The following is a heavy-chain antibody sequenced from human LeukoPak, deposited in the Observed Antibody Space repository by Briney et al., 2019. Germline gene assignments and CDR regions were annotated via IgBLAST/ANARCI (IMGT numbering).Heavy chain of an antibody. CDR3: AREDGTYYYDSSGYSNFDY. CDR1: GYTFTGYY. V-gene: IGHV1-2*06. CDR2: INPNSGGT. D-gene: IGHD3-22*01. J-gene: IGHJ4*02. Sequence: ASVKVSCKASGYTFTGYYMHWVRQAPGQGLEWMGRINPNSGGTNYAQKFQGRVTMTRDTSISTAYMELSRLRSDDTAVYYCAREDGTYYYDSSGYSNFDYWGQGTLVTVSS.